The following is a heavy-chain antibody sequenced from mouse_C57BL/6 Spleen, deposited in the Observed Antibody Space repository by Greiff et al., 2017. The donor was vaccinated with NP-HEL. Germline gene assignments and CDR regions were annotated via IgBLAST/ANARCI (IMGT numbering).Heavy chain of an antibody. Sequence: QVQLKESGAELARPGASVKLSCKASGYTFTSYGISWVKQRTGQGLEWIGEIYPRSGNTYYNEKFKGKATLTADKSSSTAYMELRSLTSEDSAVYFCARSDGYSPYAMDYWGQGTSVTVSS. CDR1: GYTFTSYG. J-gene: IGHJ4*01. D-gene: IGHD2-3*01. CDR3: ARSDGYSPYAMDY. CDR2: IYPRSGNT. V-gene: IGHV1-81*01.